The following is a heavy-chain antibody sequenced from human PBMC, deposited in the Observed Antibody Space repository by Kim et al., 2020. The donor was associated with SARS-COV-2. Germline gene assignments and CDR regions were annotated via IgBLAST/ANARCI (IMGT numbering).Heavy chain of an antibody. CDR2: ISWDGGST. CDR3: AKDSGAPSGYDFDY. Sequence: GGSLRLSCAASGFTFDDYTMHWVRQAPGKGLEWVSLISWDGGSTYYADSVKGRFTISRDNSKNSLYLQMNSLRTEDTALYYCAKDSGAPSGYDFDYWGQEPWSPSPQ. V-gene: IGHV3-43*01. CDR1: GFTFDDYT. D-gene: IGHD5-12*01. J-gene: IGHJ5*01.